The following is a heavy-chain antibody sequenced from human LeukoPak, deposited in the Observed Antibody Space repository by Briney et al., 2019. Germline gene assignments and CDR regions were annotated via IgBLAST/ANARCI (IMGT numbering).Heavy chain of an antibody. CDR1: GFTFRKYG. D-gene: IGHD3-10*01. Sequence: PGGSLRLSCVASGFTFRKYGMHWVRQAPGKGLEWVAFIRFDGANKYYVDSVKGRFTISRDNSENTLYLQMNSLRAEDTAVYYCAREDEDELLWFGELLFPRKYYFDYWGQGTLVTVSS. J-gene: IGHJ4*02. CDR3: AREDEDELLWFGELLFPRKYYFDY. CDR2: IRFDGANK. V-gene: IGHV3-30*02.